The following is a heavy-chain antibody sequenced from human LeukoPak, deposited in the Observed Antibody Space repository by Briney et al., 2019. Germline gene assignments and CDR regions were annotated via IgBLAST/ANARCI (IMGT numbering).Heavy chain of an antibody. V-gene: IGHV4-39*01. D-gene: IGHD3/OR15-3a*01. CDR3: ARQTGSGLFILP. CDR2: IYYTGTT. Sequence: SETLSLTCTVSGVSISSSNSYWGWIRQPLGKGLEWIGSIYYTGTTYYNASLQSRVTISIDTSKNQISLRLTSVTAPDTAIYYCARQTGSGLFILPGGQGTLVTVSS. CDR1: GVSISSSNSY. J-gene: IGHJ4*02.